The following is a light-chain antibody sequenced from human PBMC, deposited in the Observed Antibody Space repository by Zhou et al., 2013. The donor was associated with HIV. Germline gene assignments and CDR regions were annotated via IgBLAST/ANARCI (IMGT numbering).Light chain of an antibody. CDR3: QQYDSPPYT. CDR2: ATS. CDR1: QTVSSTY. J-gene: IGKJ2*01. Sequence: IVLTQSPATLSLSPGERATLSCRASQTVSSTYLAWYQHKSGQAPRLLIYATSKRATGIPDRFSGSGSGTDFTLTIGGLEPEDFAVFYCQQYDSPPYTFGQGTKVDVK. V-gene: IGKV3-20*01.